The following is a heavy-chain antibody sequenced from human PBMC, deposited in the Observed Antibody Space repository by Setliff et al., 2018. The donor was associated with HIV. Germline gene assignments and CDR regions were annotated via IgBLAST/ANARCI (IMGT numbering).Heavy chain of an antibody. Sequence: LSLTCAVFGGSFSGYYWSWIRQPPGRGLEWIGEINHSGSTDYNPSLKSRVTISVDTSKNQFSLNLSSVTAADTAVYFCARGYGAAGGGYWGQGTLVTVSS. CDR2: INHSGST. CDR3: ARGYGAAGGGY. D-gene: IGHD6-25*01. J-gene: IGHJ4*02. V-gene: IGHV4-34*01. CDR1: GGSFSGYY.